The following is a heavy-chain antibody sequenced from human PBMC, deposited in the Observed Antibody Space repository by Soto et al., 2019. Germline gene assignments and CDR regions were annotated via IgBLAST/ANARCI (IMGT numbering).Heavy chain of an antibody. J-gene: IGHJ6*03. CDR2: IWYDGSNK. CDR3: ARTPYNWNYYYYYYMDV. CDR1: GFTFSSYG. D-gene: IGHD1-20*01. Sequence: LRLSCAASGFTFSSYGMHLVRQAPGKGLEWVAVIWYDGSNKYYADSVKGRFTISRDNSKNTLYLQMNSLRAEDTAVYYCARTPYNWNYYYYYYMDVWGKGTTVTVSS. V-gene: IGHV3-33*01.